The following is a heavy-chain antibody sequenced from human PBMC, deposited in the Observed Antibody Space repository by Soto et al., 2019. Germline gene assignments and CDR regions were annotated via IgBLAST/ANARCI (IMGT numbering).Heavy chain of an antibody. CDR1: GGTFSTYA. V-gene: IGHV1-69*06. CDR2: IIPIFGST. Sequence: GASVKVSCKASGGTFSTYAIGWVRQAPGQGLEWMGGIIPIFGSTKYAQRFQGRVTITADKSMSTAYMELSSLRSEDTAVYYCARAGLPSTLQITWFDPWGLGTLVTVSS. D-gene: IGHD2-2*02. J-gene: IGHJ5*02. CDR3: ARAGLPSTLQITWFDP.